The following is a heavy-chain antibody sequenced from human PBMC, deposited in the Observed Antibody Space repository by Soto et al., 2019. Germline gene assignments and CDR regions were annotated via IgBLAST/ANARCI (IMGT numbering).Heavy chain of an antibody. CDR3: ARDPLYGGKSMDV. J-gene: IGHJ6*02. Sequence: KPXETLSLTCTVSGCSISSGGYYWSWIRQHPGKGLEWIGYIYYSGSTYYNPSLKSRVTISVDTSKNQFSLKLSSVTAADTAVYYCARDPLYGGKSMDVWGQGTTVTVSS. V-gene: IGHV4-31*03. CDR2: IYYSGST. CDR1: GCSISSGGYY. D-gene: IGHD2-15*01.